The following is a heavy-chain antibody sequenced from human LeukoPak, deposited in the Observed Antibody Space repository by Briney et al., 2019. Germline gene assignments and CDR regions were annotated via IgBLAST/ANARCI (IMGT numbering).Heavy chain of an antibody. CDR3: ARVRVVPAAIRYYFDY. CDR2: IFYNGGT. D-gene: IGHD2-2*01. V-gene: IGHV4-39*07. J-gene: IGHJ4*02. Sequence: SETLSLTCTVSGGSITTSSYYWAWIRQPPGKGLEWIGSIFYNGGTNYNPSLKSRVTISVDTSKNQFSLKLSSVTAADTAVYYCARVRVVPAAIRYYFDYWGQGTLVTVSS. CDR1: GGSITTSSYY.